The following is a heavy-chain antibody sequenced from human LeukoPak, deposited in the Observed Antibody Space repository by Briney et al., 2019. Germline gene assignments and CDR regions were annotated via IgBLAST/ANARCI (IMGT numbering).Heavy chain of an antibody. CDR2: ISGSGGGT. V-gene: IGHV3-23*01. J-gene: IGHJ6*03. CDR3: ARDRYSYGSGLMDV. Sequence: AGGSLRLSCAGTGFTFSNYAMNWVRQAPGKGLEGVSVISGSGGGTYYADSVRGRFTISRDNSKNSLYLQMNSLRAEDTAVYYCARDRYSYGSGLMDVWGKGTTVTVSS. CDR1: GFTFSNYA. D-gene: IGHD5-18*01.